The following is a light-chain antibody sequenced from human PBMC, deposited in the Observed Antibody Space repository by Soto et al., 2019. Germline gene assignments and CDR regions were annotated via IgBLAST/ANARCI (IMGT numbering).Light chain of an antibody. Sequence: QSALTQPASVSGSPGQSITISCTGTSSDVGGYNFVSWSQQHPGKAPKLMIYEVSNRPSGVSYRFSGSKSGNTASLTISGLQAEDEADYYGSSYTSSTTLPYVFGTGTKVTVL. CDR2: EVS. CDR3: SSYTSSTTLPYV. CDR1: SSDVGGYNF. V-gene: IGLV2-14*01. J-gene: IGLJ1*01.